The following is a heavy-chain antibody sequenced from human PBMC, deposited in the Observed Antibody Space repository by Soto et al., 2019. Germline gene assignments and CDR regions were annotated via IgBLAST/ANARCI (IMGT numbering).Heavy chain of an antibody. Sequence: SETLSLTCAVYGGSFSGYCWSWIRQPPGKGLEWIGEINHSGITNYNPSLKSRVTISVDTSKNQFSLKLSSVTAADTAVYYCARDKAAAGTKPRARFLPWGPGTLITFCS. CDR3: ARDKAAAGTKPRARFLP. CDR1: GGSFSGYC. D-gene: IGHD6-13*01. V-gene: IGHV4-34*01. J-gene: IGHJ5*02. CDR2: INHSGIT.